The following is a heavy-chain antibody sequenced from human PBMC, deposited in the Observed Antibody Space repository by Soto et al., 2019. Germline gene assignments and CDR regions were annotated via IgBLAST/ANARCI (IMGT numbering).Heavy chain of an antibody. CDR3: ARDPHSAWADYYYYYGMDV. CDR1: GFTFSSYG. Sequence: GGSLRLSCAASGFTFSSYGMHWVRQAPGKGLEWVAVIWYDGSNKYYADSVKGRFTISRDNSKNTLYLQMNSLRAEDTAVYYCARDPHSAWADYYYYYGMDVWGQGTTVTVSS. CDR2: IWYDGSNK. J-gene: IGHJ6*02. V-gene: IGHV3-33*01. D-gene: IGHD3-16*01.